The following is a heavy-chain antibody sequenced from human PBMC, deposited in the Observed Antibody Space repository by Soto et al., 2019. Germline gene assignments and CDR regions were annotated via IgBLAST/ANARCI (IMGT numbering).Heavy chain of an antibody. D-gene: IGHD2-8*01. J-gene: IGHJ4*02. V-gene: IGHV1-46*01. CDR2: ITPSGGST. CDR3: ARGIVLMVYASDY. CDR1: GYTFPRYY. Sequence: GDSGKVSCNSSGYTFPRYYMHWVRQGPVQGLEWMGIITPSGGSTSSAQKFKGRVTMTRDTSTSTVYMELSSLRSEDTAVYYCARGIVLMVYASDYWGQGTPVTVSS.